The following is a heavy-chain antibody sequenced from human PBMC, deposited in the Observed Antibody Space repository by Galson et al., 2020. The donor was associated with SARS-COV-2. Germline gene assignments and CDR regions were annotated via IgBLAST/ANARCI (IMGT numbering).Heavy chain of an antibody. CDR2: ISYDGSNK. CDR1: GFTFSSYG. V-gene: IGHV3-30*18. D-gene: IGHD3-10*01. CDR3: AKDTAELLLWFGELSPFDY. Sequence: QLGESLKISCAASGFTFSSYGMHWVRQAPGKGLEWVAVISYDGSNKYYADSVKGRFTISRDNSKNTLYLQMNSLRAEDTAVYYCAKDTAELLLWFGELSPFDYWGQGTLVTLSS. J-gene: IGHJ4*02.